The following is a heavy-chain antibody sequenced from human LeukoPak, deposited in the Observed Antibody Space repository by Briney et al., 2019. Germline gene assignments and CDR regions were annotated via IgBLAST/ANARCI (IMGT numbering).Heavy chain of an antibody. D-gene: IGHD3-9*01. Sequence: ASVKVSCKASGYTFTGYYMHWVRQAPGQGLEWMGWINPNSGGTNYAQKFQGRVTMTRDTSISTAYMELSRLRSDDTAVYYCARELYYDILTGYSNWFDPWGQGTLVIVSS. J-gene: IGHJ5*02. CDR3: ARELYYDILTGYSNWFDP. CDR1: GYTFTGYY. V-gene: IGHV1-2*02. CDR2: INPNSGGT.